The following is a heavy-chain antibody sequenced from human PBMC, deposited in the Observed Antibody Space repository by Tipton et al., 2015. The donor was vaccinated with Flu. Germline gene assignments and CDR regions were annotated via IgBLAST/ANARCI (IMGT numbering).Heavy chain of an antibody. CDR2: IYYSGST. D-gene: IGHD3-9*01. CDR3: ARGGYYDILTGYYMNGMDV. J-gene: IGHJ6*02. V-gene: IGHV4-59*01. Sequence: LRLSCTVSGGSISSYYWSWIRQPPGKGLEWIGYIYYSGSTNYNPSLKSRVTISVDTSKNQFSLKLSSVTAAGTAVYYCARGGYYDILTGYYMNGMDVWGQGTTVTVSS. CDR1: GGSISSYY.